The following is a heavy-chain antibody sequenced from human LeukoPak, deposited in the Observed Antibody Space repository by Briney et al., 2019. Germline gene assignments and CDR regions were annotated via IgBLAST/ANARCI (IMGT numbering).Heavy chain of an antibody. D-gene: IGHD3/OR15-3a*01. J-gene: IGHJ4*02. CDR3: ARVGSGYDFFDY. V-gene: IGHV4-4*07. Sequence: SESLSLTCTVSGGAISGYYWSWIRQPAGKGLEWLGRVYSSGSTKYNPSLESRVTMSVDTSKNQFSLKLNFVTAADTAVYYCARVGSGYDFFDYWGQGTLVTVSS. CDR2: VYSSGST. CDR1: GGAISGYY.